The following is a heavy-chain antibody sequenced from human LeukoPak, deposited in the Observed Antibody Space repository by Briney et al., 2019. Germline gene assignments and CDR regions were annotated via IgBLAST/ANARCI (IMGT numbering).Heavy chain of an antibody. V-gene: IGHV1-69*04. D-gene: IGHD4-17*01. J-gene: IGHJ5*02. Sequence: SVKVSCKASGGTFSSYAISRVRQAPGQGLEWMGRIIPIFGIANYAQKFQGRVTITADKSTSTAYMELSSLRSEDTAVYYCARVHGDYGDYGFDPWGQGTLVTVSS. CDR1: GGTFSSYA. CDR2: IIPIFGIA. CDR3: ARVHGDYGDYGFDP.